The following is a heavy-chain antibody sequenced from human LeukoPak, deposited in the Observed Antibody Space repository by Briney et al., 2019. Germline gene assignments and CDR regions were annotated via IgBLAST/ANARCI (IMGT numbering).Heavy chain of an antibody. Sequence: GGSLRLSCAASGFTFGSYSMNWVRQAPGKGLEWVSYISSSSSTIYYADSVKGRFTISRDNAKNSLYLQMNSLRDEDTAVYYCARSRGSGSHTRRANWFDPWGQGTLVTVSS. CDR1: GFTFGSYS. CDR2: ISSSSSTI. V-gene: IGHV3-48*02. J-gene: IGHJ5*02. CDR3: ARSRGSGSHTRRANWFDP. D-gene: IGHD3-10*01.